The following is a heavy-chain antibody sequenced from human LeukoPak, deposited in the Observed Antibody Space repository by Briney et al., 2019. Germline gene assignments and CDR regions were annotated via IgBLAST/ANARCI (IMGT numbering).Heavy chain of an antibody. CDR2: IIPILGIA. D-gene: IGHD2-15*01. V-gene: IGHV1-69*04. J-gene: IGHJ4*02. Sequence: SSVKVSCKASGGTFSSYTISWVRQAPGQGLEWMGRIIPILGIANYAQKFQGRVTLTADKSTSTAYMELSSLRSEDTAVYYCARECCSGGSCFDYWGQGTLVTVSS. CDR3: ARECCSGGSCFDY. CDR1: GGTFSSYT.